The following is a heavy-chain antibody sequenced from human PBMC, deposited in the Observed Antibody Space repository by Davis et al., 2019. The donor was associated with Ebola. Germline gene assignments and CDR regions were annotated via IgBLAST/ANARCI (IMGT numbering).Heavy chain of an antibody. CDR3: ARGGGYYDSSGYYLNWFDP. J-gene: IGHJ5*02. D-gene: IGHD3-22*01. Sequence: SETLSLTCTVSGGSISSGGYYWSWIRQHPGKGLEWIGYIYYSGSTYYNPSLKSRVTISVDTSKNQFSLKLSSVTAADTAVYYCARGGGYYDSSGYYLNWFDPWGQGTLVTVSS. CDR1: GGSISSGGYY. V-gene: IGHV4-31*03. CDR2: IYYSGST.